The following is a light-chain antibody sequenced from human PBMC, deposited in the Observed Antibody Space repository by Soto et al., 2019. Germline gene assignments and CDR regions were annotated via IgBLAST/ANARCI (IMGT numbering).Light chain of an antibody. CDR1: SSDVGGYNY. CDR2: DVS. Sequence: QSALTQPASVSGSPGQSITISCTGTSSDVGGYNYVSWYQQHPGKAPKLMIYDVSNRPSGVSNRFSGSKSGNTASLTISGLQAEDEADYYCSSYTSSSTLFGGGTNDRP. V-gene: IGLV2-14*01. J-gene: IGLJ2*01. CDR3: SSYTSSSTL.